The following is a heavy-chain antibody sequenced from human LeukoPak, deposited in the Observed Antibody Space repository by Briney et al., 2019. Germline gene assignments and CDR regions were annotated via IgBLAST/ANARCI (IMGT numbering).Heavy chain of an antibody. CDR3: ARDDYDFWSGYYTPYYYYYYGMDV. J-gene: IGHJ6*02. Sequence: SVKVSCKASEGAFSSYAISWVRQAPGQGLEWLGGIIPIFGTANYAQKFQGRVTITADESTSTAYMELSSLRSEDTAVYYCARDDYDFWSGYYTPYYYYYYGMDVWGQGTTVTVSS. CDR1: EGAFSSYA. D-gene: IGHD3-3*01. V-gene: IGHV1-69*13. CDR2: IIPIFGTA.